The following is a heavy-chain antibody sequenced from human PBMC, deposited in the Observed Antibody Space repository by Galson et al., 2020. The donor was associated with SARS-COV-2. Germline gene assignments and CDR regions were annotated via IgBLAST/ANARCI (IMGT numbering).Heavy chain of an antibody. CDR2: INNSGTT. D-gene: IGHD3-3*01. CDR3: AREGYDFWTRTNWFDP. J-gene: IGHJ5*02. Sequence: SQTLSLTCAVYGGTFSGYYWNWIRQSPGKGLEWIGEINNSGTTNSNPSLQSRVSFSVDTSKSQFSLKLTSMTAADTAVYYCAREGYDFWTRTNWFDPWGQGTLVTVSS. V-gene: IGHV4-34*01. CDR1: GGTFSGYY.